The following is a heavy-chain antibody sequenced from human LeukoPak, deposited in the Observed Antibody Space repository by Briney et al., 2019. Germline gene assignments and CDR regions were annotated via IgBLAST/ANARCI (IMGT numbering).Heavy chain of an antibody. CDR1: GVSLTSHY. CDR2: ISAIGRT. CDR3: VLSPNQDFYDY. Sequence: SETLSLTCSVSGVSLTSHYLNWIRQPPGGGMEWIGYISAIGRTNYHPSLKSRVTISVDTSNSQFSLRLNSATAADTAVYYCVLSPNQDFYDYWGQGPLVTVSS. J-gene: IGHJ4*02. D-gene: IGHD2-8*01. V-gene: IGHV4-4*09.